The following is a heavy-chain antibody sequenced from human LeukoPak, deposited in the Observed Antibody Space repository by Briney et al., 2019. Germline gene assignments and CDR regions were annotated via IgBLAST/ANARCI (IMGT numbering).Heavy chain of an antibody. D-gene: IGHD2-15*01. CDR1: GCSFTTYW. CDR2: IYPDDSES. Sequence: GGSLQISCKGSGCSFTTYWIGWVRQMPGKGLEGMGIIYPDDSESRYSPSLQGQVTISVDKSISTAYLQWSNLEASDTAIYYCARHRIPGSHDAFDIWGQGTMVTVSS. J-gene: IGHJ3*02. CDR3: ARHRIPGSHDAFDI. V-gene: IGHV5-51*01.